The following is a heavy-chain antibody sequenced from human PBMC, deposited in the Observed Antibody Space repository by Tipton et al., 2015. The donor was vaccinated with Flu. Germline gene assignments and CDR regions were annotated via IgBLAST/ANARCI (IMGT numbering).Heavy chain of an antibody. J-gene: IGHJ4*02. D-gene: IGHD6-19*01. CDR3: SRDFYSSAWYSDN. V-gene: IGHV3-49*04. CDR2: IRSKPLGGTI. CDR1: EFTFRSHG. Sequence: SLRLSCAASEFTFRSHGMHWVRQAPGKGLEWVGCIRSKPLGGTIEYAASVRGRFTISRDDSESIAYLQMNSLKSEDTAVYFCSRDFYSSAWYSDNWGQGTLVTVSS.